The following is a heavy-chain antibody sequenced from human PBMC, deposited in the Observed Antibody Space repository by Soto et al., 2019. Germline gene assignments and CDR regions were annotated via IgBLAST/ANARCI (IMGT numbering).Heavy chain of an antibody. J-gene: IGHJ5*02. CDR1: GFTCSSYG. CDR3: AKDSRSHPQGWFDP. V-gene: IGHV3-23*01. Sequence: EVQLLESGGGLVQPGESLRLSCAASGFTCSSYGMTWVRQAPGKGLEWVSSISGSGDYTYFSDSVKGRFTISRDNSKDTLYLQMSSLRVEDTAIYYCAKDSRSHPQGWFDPWGQGTLVTVSS. D-gene: IGHD2-15*01. CDR2: ISGSGDYT.